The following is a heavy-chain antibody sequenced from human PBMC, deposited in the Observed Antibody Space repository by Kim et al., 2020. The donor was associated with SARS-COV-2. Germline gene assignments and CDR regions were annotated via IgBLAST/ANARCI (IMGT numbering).Heavy chain of an antibody. D-gene: IGHD1-1*01. CDR2: IYSKTGET. J-gene: IGHJ4*02. Sequence: ASVKVSCKASGYTFTDYVLQWVRQAPGRGLEWLGWIYSKTGETKYTQRFQDRVTLTRDTSISTAYMELSGLGSDDTAVYYCARDFKGTANWEFDYWGQGTLVTVSS. V-gene: IGHV1-2*02. CDR1: GYTFTDYV. CDR3: ARDFKGTANWEFDY.